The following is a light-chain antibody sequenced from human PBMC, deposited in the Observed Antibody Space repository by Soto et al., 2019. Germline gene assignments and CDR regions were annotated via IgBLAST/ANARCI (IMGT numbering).Light chain of an antibody. Sequence: QSALTQPASVSGSPGQSITISCTGTSSDVGGYNYVSWYQQHTGKAPKLMIYDVSNRPSGVSNRFSSSKSGNTASLTISGLQAEDEADYYCSSYTSSSTHVVFGGGTKLTVL. J-gene: IGLJ2*01. CDR1: SSDVGGYNY. CDR3: SSYTSSSTHVV. V-gene: IGLV2-14*01. CDR2: DVS.